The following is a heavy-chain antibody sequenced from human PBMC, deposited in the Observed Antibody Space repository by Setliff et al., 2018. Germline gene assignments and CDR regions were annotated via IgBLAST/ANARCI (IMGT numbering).Heavy chain of an antibody. CDR3: ARGANPGEGYCSGGSCYTCVY. Sequence: SVKVSCKASGGTFSSYAISWVRQAPGQGLEWMGGIIPIFGTANYAQKFQGRVTITTDESTSTAYMELSSLRSEGTAVYYCARGANPGEGYCSGGSCYTCVYWGQGTLVTVSS. CDR2: IIPIFGTA. J-gene: IGHJ4*02. V-gene: IGHV1-69*05. CDR1: GGTFSSYA. D-gene: IGHD2-15*01.